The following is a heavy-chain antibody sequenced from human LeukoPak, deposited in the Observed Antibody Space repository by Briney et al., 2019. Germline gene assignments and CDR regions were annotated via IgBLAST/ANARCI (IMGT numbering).Heavy chain of an antibody. CDR2: ISYSGT. CDR1: GGSISISDYY. Sequence: SATLSLPSIVSGGSISISDYYWGWIRPPPGKGLEGIGSISYSGTYYNPSLKSRLTISVDTPKNQFSLTLTSVAAADTAVYYCARRTSSPVGAIDYWGQGTLVTVSS. V-gene: IGHV4-39*01. D-gene: IGHD1-26*01. J-gene: IGHJ4*02. CDR3: ARRTSSPVGAIDY.